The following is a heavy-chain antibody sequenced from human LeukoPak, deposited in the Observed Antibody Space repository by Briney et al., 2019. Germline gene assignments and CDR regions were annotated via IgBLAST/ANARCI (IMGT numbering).Heavy chain of an antibody. J-gene: IGHJ4*02. V-gene: IGHV4-39*07. CDR2: IYYSGST. CDR3: ARGQVLRYFDWLSD. D-gene: IGHD3-9*01. CDR1: GGSISSSSYY. Sequence: SETLSLTCTVSGGSISSSSYYWGWIRQPPGKGLEWIGSIYYSGSTYYNPSLKSRVTISVDTSKNQFSLKLSSVTAADTAVYYCARGQVLRYFDWLSDWGQGTLVTVSS.